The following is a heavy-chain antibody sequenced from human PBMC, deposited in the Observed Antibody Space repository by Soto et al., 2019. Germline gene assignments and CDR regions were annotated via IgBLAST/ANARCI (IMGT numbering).Heavy chain of an antibody. Sequence: GGSLRLSCVASGFTFSDHYMDWVRQAPGKGLEWVGRSRNKANSYTTEYAASVRGRFTISRDDSKNSLYLQMNSLKTEDTAVYYCVRVSPGSSLFDPWGQGTLVTVSS. V-gene: IGHV3-72*01. CDR3: VRVSPGSSLFDP. CDR1: GFTFSDHY. CDR2: SRNKANSYTT. J-gene: IGHJ5*02.